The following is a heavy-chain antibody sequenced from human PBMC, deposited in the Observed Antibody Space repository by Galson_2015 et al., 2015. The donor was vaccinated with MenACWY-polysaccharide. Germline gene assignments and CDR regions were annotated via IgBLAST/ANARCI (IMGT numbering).Heavy chain of an antibody. CDR1: GYTFTSYD. V-gene: IGHV1-8*01. CDR2: MNPNSGNT. Sequence: SVKVSCKASGYTFTSYDINWVRQATGQGLEWMGWMNPNSGNTGYAQKFQGRVTMTRNTSISTAYMELSSLRSEDTAVYYCAREVPDMITFGGVILNNWFDPWGQGTLVTVSS. J-gene: IGHJ5*02. D-gene: IGHD3-16*02. CDR3: AREVPDMITFGGVILNNWFDP.